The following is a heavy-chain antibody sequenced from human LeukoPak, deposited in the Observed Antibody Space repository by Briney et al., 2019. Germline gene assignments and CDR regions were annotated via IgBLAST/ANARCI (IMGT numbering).Heavy chain of an antibody. J-gene: IGHJ4*02. CDR3: ARDGYDFWSGYYTSTSGGY. D-gene: IGHD3-3*01. V-gene: IGHV1-2*02. Sequence: GASVKVSCKASGYTFTGYYMHWVRQAPGQGLEWMGWTNPNSGGTNYAQKFQGRVTMTRDTSISTAYMELSRLRSDDTAVYYCARDGYDFWSGYYTSTSGGYWGQGTLVTVSS. CDR1: GYTFTGYY. CDR2: TNPNSGGT.